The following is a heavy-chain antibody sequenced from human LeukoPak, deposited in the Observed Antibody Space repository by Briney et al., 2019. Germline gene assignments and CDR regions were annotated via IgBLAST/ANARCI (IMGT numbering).Heavy chain of an antibody. D-gene: IGHD2-2*02. Sequence: GGSLRLSCAASGFAFSSYAMSWVRQAPGKGLEWVSAISGSGGSTYYADSVKGRFTISRDNSKNTPYLQMNSLRAEDTAVYYCAKDYTEVPAAIGWVDYWGQGTLVTVSS. CDR3: AKDYTEVPAAIGWVDY. J-gene: IGHJ4*02. CDR2: ISGSGGST. CDR1: GFAFSSYA. V-gene: IGHV3-23*01.